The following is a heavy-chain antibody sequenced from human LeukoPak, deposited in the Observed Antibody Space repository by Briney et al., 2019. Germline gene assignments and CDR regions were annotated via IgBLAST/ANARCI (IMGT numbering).Heavy chain of an antibody. CDR3: ARDAVSYGGSGFDP. D-gene: IGHD4-23*01. J-gene: IGHJ5*02. V-gene: IGHV4-39*07. Sequence: SETLSLTCTVSGGSISSSSYYWGWIRQPPGKGLEWIGSIYYSGCNYYNPSLKSRVTIPVDTSKNQFSLKLSAVAAADTAVYYCARDAVSYGGSGFDPWGQGTLVTVSS. CDR2: IYYSGCN. CDR1: GGSISSSSYY.